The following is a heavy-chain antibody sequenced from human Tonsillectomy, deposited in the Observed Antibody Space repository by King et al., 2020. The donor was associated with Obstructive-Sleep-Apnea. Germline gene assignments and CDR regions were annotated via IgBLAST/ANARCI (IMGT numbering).Heavy chain of an antibody. CDR3: ARDQKGYCSGGTCSPPAY. Sequence: QLVQSGGEVKNPGASVKVSCKASGYTFTSYGVTWVRQAPGQGLEWMGWTSAYNNNTNYAQKFQGRVTMTTDTSTTTAYMELRSLRSDDTAVFYCARDQKGYCSGGTCSPPAYWGQGTLVTVS. CDR1: GYTFTSYG. D-gene: IGHD2-15*01. V-gene: IGHV1-18*04. CDR2: TSAYNNNT. J-gene: IGHJ4*02.